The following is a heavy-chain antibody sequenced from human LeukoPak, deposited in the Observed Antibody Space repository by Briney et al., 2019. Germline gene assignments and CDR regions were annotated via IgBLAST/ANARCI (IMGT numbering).Heavy chain of an antibody. CDR1: GFTFSDYY. CDR2: ISSSGSTI. CDR3: ARDVGYHQFDH. Sequence: GGSLRLSCAASGFTFSDYYMSWIRQAPGKGLEWVSYISSSGSTIYYADSVKGRFTISRDNSKNTLYLQMNSLRAEDTAVYYCARDVGYHQFDHWGQGTLVTVSS. V-gene: IGHV3-11*04. D-gene: IGHD5-18*01. J-gene: IGHJ4*02.